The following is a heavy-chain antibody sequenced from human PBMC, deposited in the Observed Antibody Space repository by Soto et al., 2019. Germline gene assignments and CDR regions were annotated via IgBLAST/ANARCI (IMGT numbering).Heavy chain of an antibody. J-gene: IGHJ5*02. CDR2: INPNSRGT. Sequence: QVQLVQSGAEVKKPGASVKVSCKASGYTFTDYFIHWVRQAPGQRIEWMGWINPNSRGTNYAQKFQGRVTMTRDTSNSTAYMELRGLTSDDTAVYYCARVTLKAGNWFDPWGQGTLVTVSS. CDR1: GYTFTDYF. CDR3: ARVTLKAGNWFDP. V-gene: IGHV1-2*02.